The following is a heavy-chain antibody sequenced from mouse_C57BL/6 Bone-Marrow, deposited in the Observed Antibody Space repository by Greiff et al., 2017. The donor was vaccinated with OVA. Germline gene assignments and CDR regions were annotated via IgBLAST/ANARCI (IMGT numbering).Heavy chain of an antibody. CDR1: GFNIKDDY. D-gene: IGHD1-1*01. Sequence: EVKLMESGAELVRPGASVKLSCTASGFNIKDDYMHWVKQRPEQGLEWIGWIDSENGDTEYASKFQGKATITADTSSNTAYLQLSSLTAEDTAVYYCTLIYYYGSSWYFDVWGTGTTVTVSS. V-gene: IGHV14-4*01. J-gene: IGHJ1*03. CDR2: IDSENGDT. CDR3: TLIYYYGSSWYFDV.